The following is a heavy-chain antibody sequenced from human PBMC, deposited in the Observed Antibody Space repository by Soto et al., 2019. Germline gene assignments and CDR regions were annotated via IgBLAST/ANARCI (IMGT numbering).Heavy chain of an antibody. J-gene: IGHJ4*02. CDR1: GFTFDDYA. CDR3: AKAYYYDSSGYNLIPYYFDS. CDR2: ISWNSGSI. D-gene: IGHD3-22*01. Sequence: EVQLVESGGGLVQPGRSLRLSCAASGFTFDDYAMHWVRQAPGKGLEWVSGISWNSGSIGYADSVKGRFTISRDNAKNSLYLQMNSLRAEDTALYYCAKAYYYDSSGYNLIPYYFDSWGQGTLVTVSS. V-gene: IGHV3-9*01.